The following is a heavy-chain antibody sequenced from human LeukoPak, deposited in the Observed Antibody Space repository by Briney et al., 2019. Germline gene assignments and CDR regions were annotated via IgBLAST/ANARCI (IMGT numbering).Heavy chain of an antibody. CDR2: IYYSGST. J-gene: IGHJ4*02. CDR1: GGSISSYY. V-gene: IGHV4-59*01. D-gene: IGHD6-13*01. CDR3: ARAPQYSSSWYPGYFDY. Sequence: PSETLSLTCTVSGGSISSYYWSWIRQPPGKGLEWIGCIYYSGSTNYNPSLKSRVTISVDTSKNQFSLKLFSVTAADTAVYYCARAPQYSSSWYPGYFDYWGQGTLVTVSS.